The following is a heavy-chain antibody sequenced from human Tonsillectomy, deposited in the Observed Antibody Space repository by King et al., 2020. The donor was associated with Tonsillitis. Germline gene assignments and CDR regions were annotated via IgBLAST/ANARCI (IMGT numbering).Heavy chain of an antibody. J-gene: IGHJ3*02. Sequence: QLQESGPGLVKPSQTLSLTCTVSGGSISSGSYYWSWIRQPAGKGLEWIGRIYTSGSTNYNPSLKSRVTISVDTSKNQFSLKLSSVTAADTAVYYCARGSSSWYSGAFDIWGQGTMVTVSS. CDR3: ARGSSSWYSGAFDI. V-gene: IGHV4-61*02. CDR1: GGSISSGSYY. CDR2: IYTSGST. D-gene: IGHD6-13*01.